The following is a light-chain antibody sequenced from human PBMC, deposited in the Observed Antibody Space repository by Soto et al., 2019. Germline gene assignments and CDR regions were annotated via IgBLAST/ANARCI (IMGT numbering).Light chain of an antibody. J-gene: IGKJ2*01. CDR2: SAS. CDR3: QQLKTYPYT. V-gene: IGKV1-9*01. CDR1: QDINKF. Sequence: IQLTQSPSSLSASVGDRVTVTCRASQDINKFLAWFQQKPGKAPNLLIFSASTLQSAVPSRCSGGGSGTDFTLTIDSLQPEDFATYYCQQLKTYPYTFGQGTKLEIK.